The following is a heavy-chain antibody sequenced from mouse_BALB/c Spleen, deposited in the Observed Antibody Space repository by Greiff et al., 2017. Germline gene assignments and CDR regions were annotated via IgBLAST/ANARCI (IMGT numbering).Heavy chain of an antibody. CDR2: IYPGDGDT. Sequence: QVQLQQSGAELVRPGSSVKISCKASGYAFSSYWMNWVKQRPGQGLEWIGQIYPGDGDTNYNGKFKGKATLTADKSSGTAYMQLSSLTSEDSAVYFCARGRYGNYGYAMDYWGQGTSVTVSS. J-gene: IGHJ4*01. D-gene: IGHD2-10*02. V-gene: IGHV1-80*01. CDR3: ARGRYGNYGYAMDY. CDR1: GYAFSSYW.